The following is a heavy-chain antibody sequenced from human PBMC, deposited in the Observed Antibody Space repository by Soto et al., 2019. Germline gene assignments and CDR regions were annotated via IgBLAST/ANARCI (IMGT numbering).Heavy chain of an antibody. J-gene: IGHJ3*02. CDR2: TYYRSKWYN. Sequence: KQSQTLSLTCAISGDSVSSNSAAWNWIRQSPSRGLEWLGRTYYRSKWYNDYAVSVKSRITINPDTSKNQFSLQLNSVTPEDTAVYYCARVPNSSGWYVHAFDIWGQGTMVTVSS. CDR3: ARVPNSSGWYVHAFDI. V-gene: IGHV6-1*01. D-gene: IGHD6-19*01. CDR1: GDSVSSNSAA.